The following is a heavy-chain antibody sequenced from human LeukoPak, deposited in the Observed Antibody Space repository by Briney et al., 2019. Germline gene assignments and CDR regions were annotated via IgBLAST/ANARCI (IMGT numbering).Heavy chain of an antibody. J-gene: IGHJ5*02. CDR1: GFRFSSYS. Sequence: GGSLRLSCAASGFRFSSYSMNWVRQAPGKGLEWVSYISHTGSTMSYADSVKGRFTISRDNSKNTLSLQMNSLRAEDTAVYYCARVEGYCSRTSCYVRWFDPWGQGTLVTVSS. CDR2: ISHTGSTM. CDR3: ARVEGYCSRTSCYVRWFDP. D-gene: IGHD2-2*01. V-gene: IGHV3-48*01.